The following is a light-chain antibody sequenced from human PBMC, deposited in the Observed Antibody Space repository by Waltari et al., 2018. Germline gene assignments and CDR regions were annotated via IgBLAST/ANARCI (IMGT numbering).Light chain of an antibody. J-gene: IGLJ2*01. Sequence: QSALTQPPSASGSPGQSVTISCTGTSSDVGGYNYVSWYQQHPGKAPKLMIYEVSKRPAGVPVRFSGSKSGNTASLTVSGLQVEDEADYYCSSYAGSNNWDVVFGGGTKLTVL. CDR2: EVS. CDR1: SSDVGGYNY. CDR3: SSYAGSNNWDVV. V-gene: IGLV2-8*01.